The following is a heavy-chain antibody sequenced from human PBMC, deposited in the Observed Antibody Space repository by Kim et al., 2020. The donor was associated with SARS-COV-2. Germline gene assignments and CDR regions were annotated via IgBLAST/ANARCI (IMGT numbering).Heavy chain of an antibody. D-gene: IGHD6-13*01. V-gene: IGHV4-39*01. J-gene: IGHJ2*01. CDR3: ARRGYSTWYFDL. Sequence: SYNPSLKRRVAISVDTSRNQVSLKLSSVTAADTAVYYCARRGYSTWYFDLWGRGTLVTVSS.